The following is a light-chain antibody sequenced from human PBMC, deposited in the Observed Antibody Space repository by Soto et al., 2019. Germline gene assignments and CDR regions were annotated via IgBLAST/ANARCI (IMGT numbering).Light chain of an antibody. Sequence: EIVMTQSPANLSVSPGERATLSCRASKSVSSNLAWYQQQPGQAPRLLIYGASTRATGIPARFSGSGSRTEFTLTISSLQYEDFAVYYCQQYNNWRTFGQGTKLEIK. J-gene: IGKJ2*01. CDR1: KSVSSN. CDR3: QQYNNWRT. V-gene: IGKV3-15*01. CDR2: GAS.